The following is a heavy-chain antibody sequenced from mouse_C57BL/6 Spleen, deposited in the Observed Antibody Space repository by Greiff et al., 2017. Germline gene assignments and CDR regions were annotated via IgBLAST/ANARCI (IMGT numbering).Heavy chain of an antibody. Sequence: VMLVESGGGLVQPKGSLKLSCAASGFSFNTYAMNWVRQAPGKGLEWVARLRSKSNNYATYYDDSVKDRFTISRDDSESMLYLQMNNLKTEYTAMNYCESLTTGGSLLFAYWGQGTLVTVYA. D-gene: IGHD1-1*01. CDR3: ESLTTGGSLLFAY. CDR1: GFSFNTYA. V-gene: IGHV10-1*01. J-gene: IGHJ3*01. CDR2: LRSKSNNYAT.